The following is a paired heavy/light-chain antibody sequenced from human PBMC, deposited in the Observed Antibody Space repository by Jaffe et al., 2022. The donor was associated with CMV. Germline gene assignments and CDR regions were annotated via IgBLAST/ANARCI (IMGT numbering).Light chain of an antibody. V-gene: IGKV2-24*01. J-gene: IGKJ4*01. CDR3: IQATQFPLT. CDR2: KIS. Sequence: EIVLTQTPLSSPVTLGQPASISCKSSQSLVHRDGNTYLSWLQQRPGQPPRLLIYKISNRFSGVPDRFSGSGAGTDFTLKISRVEPEDVGVYYCIQATQFPLTFGGGTKLEIK. CDR1: QSLVHRDGNTY.
Heavy chain of an antibody. J-gene: IGHJ4*02. CDR3: ARNPAARTGYYFDY. V-gene: IGHV3-33*01. D-gene: IGHD6-6*01. Sequence: QVQLVESGGGVVQPGRSLRLSCVASGFSFSQYAMHWVRQAPGKGLEWMAIIWFDGSNTYYIDSVKGRFTVSRDNSKNTVYLQMNSLRAEDTAVYYCARNPAARTGYYFDYWGQGTLVTVSS. CDR2: IWFDGSNT. CDR1: GFSFSQYA.